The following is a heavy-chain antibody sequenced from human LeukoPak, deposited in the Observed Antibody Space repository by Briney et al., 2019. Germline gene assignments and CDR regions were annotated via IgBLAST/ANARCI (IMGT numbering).Heavy chain of an antibody. D-gene: IGHD3-22*01. V-gene: IGHV4-30-2*01. CDR1: GGSISSGGYY. CDR3: ARADDRNYYDSSGRTSAFDI. J-gene: IGHJ3*02. CDR2: IYHSGST. Sequence: PSETLSLTCTVSGGSISSGGYYWSWIRQPPGKGLEWIGYIYHSGSTYYNPSLKSRVTISVDRSKNQFSLKLSSVTAADTAVYYCARADDRNYYDSSGRTSAFDIWGQGTMVTVSS.